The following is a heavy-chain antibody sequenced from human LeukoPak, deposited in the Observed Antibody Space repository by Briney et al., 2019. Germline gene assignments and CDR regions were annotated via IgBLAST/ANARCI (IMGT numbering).Heavy chain of an antibody. J-gene: IGHJ4*02. D-gene: IGHD6-13*01. CDR1: GGSISSGSYY. CDR2: IYTSGST. Sequence: PSETLSLTCTVSGGSISSGSYYWSWIRQPAGKGLEWIGRIYTSGSTNYNPSLKSRVTISVDTSKNQFSLKLSSVTAADTAVYYCARWGAMEQQLVRGGFDYWGQGTLVTVSS. CDR3: ARWGAMEQQLVRGGFDY. V-gene: IGHV4-61*02.